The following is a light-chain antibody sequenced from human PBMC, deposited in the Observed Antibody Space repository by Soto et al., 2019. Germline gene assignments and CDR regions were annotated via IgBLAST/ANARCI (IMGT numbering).Light chain of an antibody. CDR3: QQYNNWPP. J-gene: IGKJ2*01. V-gene: IGKV3-15*01. Sequence: EIVMTQSPATLSVSPGERATLSCRASQSVSSNLAWYQQKPGQAPRLLIYGASTRATGIPARFSGSGSGTEFTLTISSLQSEDFAVYYCQQYNNWPPFGQGTKLEIK. CDR2: GAS. CDR1: QSVSSN.